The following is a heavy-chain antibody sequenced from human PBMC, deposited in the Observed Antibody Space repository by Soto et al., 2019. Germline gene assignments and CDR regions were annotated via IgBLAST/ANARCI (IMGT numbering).Heavy chain of an antibody. J-gene: IGHJ5*02. CDR2: IYYSGNT. V-gene: IGHV4-39*01. D-gene: IGHD5-12*01. CDR1: GGSFNTRTHY. Sequence: QLQLQESGPGLLKPSETLSLTCSVSGGSFNTRTHYCGWVRQCPGKGLEWIGSIYYSGNTYYNPSLQSRVTISVDTSKNQMPLTMTSVTAADAAVYYCARGPHSGYDPLDPWGQGTLVTVSS. CDR3: ARGPHSGYDPLDP.